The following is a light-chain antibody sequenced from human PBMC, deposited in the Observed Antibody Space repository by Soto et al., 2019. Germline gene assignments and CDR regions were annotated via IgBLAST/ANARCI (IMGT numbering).Light chain of an antibody. V-gene: IGKV1-5*03. J-gene: IGKJ4*01. Sequence: DIQMTQSPSALSASGGDRVIITCRASQSIRNWLAWYQQKPGKAPKLLIYKTSTLQSGVPPRFIGSGSGTEFTLTISGLQPDDFATYYCQHYDGSSMTFGGGTKVEI. CDR2: KTS. CDR1: QSIRNW. CDR3: QHYDGSSMT.